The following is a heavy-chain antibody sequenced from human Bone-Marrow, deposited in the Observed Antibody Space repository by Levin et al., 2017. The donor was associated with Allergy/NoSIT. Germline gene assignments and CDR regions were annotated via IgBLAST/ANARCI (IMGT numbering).Heavy chain of an antibody. J-gene: IGHJ3*02. CDR3: AKTRGFSFGIDAFDM. D-gene: IGHD5-12*01. CDR2: ISWNSGKI. Sequence: PGGSLRLSCAASGFTFDDYAMHWVRQAPGGGLEGVSGISWNSGKIGYGDSLKGRFTISRDNAKSYLYLQMNTLRVEDTALYYCAKTRGFSFGIDAFDMWSQGTMVTVSS. CDR1: GFTFDDYA. V-gene: IGHV3-9*01.